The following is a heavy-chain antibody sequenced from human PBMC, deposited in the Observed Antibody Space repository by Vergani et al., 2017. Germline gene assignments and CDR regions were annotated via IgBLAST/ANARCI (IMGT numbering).Heavy chain of an antibody. CDR2: ISYDGSNK. Sequence: QVQLVESGGGVVQPGRSLRLSCAASGFTFSSYGMHWVRQAPGKGLEWVAVISYDGSNKYYADSVKGRFTISRDNSKNTLYLQMNSLRAEDTAVYYCALITMVSYYGMDVWGQGTTVTVSS. V-gene: IGHV3-30*03. CDR3: ALITMVSYYGMDV. CDR1: GFTFSSYG. J-gene: IGHJ6*02. D-gene: IGHD3-10*01.